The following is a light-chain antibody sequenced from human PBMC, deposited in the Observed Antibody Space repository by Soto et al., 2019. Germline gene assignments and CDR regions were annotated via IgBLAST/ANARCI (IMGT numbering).Light chain of an antibody. V-gene: IGLV2-11*01. CDR1: SSGVGNYNY. J-gene: IGLJ2*01. CDR2: DVN. Sequence: QSALTQPRSVSGSPGQSVTISCTGTSSGVGNYNYVSWYQQHPGKAPKLMIYDVNKRPSGVPDRFSGSKSGNTASLTISGLQAEDEADYYCCSYAGSYTVVFGGGAKLTVL. CDR3: CSYAGSYTVV.